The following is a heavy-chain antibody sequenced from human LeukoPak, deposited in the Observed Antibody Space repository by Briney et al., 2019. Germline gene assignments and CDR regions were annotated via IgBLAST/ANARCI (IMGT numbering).Heavy chain of an antibody. D-gene: IGHD5-18*01. CDR3: ARRNVDTAMVPNWFDP. V-gene: IGHV4-39*01. CDR1: GGSISSSSYY. CDR2: IYYSGST. J-gene: IGHJ5*02. Sequence: PSETLSLTCTVSGGSISSSSYYWGWIRQPPGKGLEWIGSIYYSGSTYYNPSLKSRVTISVDTSKNQFSLKLSSVTAADTAVYYCARRNVDTAMVPNWFDPWGQGTLVTVSS.